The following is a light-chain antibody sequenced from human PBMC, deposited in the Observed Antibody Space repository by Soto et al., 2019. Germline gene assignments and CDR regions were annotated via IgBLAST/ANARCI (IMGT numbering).Light chain of an antibody. CDR1: SSDVGGHNY. J-gene: IGLJ2*01. V-gene: IGLV2-14*03. CDR2: NVD. Sequence: QSALTQVASVSASPGQSITISCTGTSSDVGGHNYVSWYQQHPGKAPKLMIYNVDYRPSGVSNPFSGSTSVNTASLTISGLQADDEAYYYCSSYADSSTVVFGGGTKLTVL. CDR3: SSYADSSTVV.